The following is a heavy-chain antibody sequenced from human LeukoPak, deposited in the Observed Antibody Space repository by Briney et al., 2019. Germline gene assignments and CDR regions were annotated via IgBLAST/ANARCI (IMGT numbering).Heavy chain of an antibody. CDR3: ARERYNWNGFDAFDI. J-gene: IGHJ3*02. D-gene: IGHD1-1*01. V-gene: IGHV4-59*12. Sequence: SETLSLTCTVSGGSISSYYWSWIRQPPGKGLEWIGYIYYSGSTNYNPSLKSRVTISVDTSKNQFSLKLSSVTAADTAVYYCARERYNWNGFDAFDIWGQGTMVTVSS. CDR2: IYYSGST. CDR1: GGSISSYY.